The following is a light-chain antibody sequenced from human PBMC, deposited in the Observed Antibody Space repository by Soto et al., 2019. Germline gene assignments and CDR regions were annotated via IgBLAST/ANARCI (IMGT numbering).Light chain of an antibody. J-gene: IGLJ1*01. V-gene: IGLV1-44*01. CDR2: SNN. CDR1: SSNIGSNT. Sequence: QSVLTQPPSASGTPGQRVTISCSGSSSNIGSNTVNWYQQLPGTAPKLLIYSNNQRPSGVPGRFSGSKSGNSASLAISGLQAEDEADYYCSSYTSSSTRYVFGTGTKVTVL. CDR3: SSYTSSSTRYV.